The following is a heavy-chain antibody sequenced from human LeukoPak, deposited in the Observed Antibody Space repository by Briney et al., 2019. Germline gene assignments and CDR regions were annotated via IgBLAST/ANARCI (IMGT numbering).Heavy chain of an antibody. CDR2: IKQDGDEK. J-gene: IGHJ4*02. CDR1: GFSFNYYR. Sequence: QTGGSLRLSCAASGFSFNYYRMIWVRQAPGKGLEWVATIKQDGDEKQYVDSVKGRFTISRDNGKNSVYLQMNSLRAEDTAVYYCARRIVVTGSRGEDYFDYWGQGTLVTVSS. V-gene: IGHV3-7*03. D-gene: IGHD3-22*01. CDR3: ARRIVVTGSRGEDYFDY.